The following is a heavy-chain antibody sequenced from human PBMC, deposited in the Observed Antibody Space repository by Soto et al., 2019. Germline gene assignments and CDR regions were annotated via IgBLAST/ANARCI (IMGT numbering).Heavy chain of an antibody. CDR1: GFPFSMFA. CDR3: AKASGGVHYGMHV. J-gene: IGHJ6*02. CDR2: IRGSGGGT. Sequence: VGSLRLSCAASGFPFSMFAMNWVRQAPGKGLEWVSGIRGSGGGTYYADSVKGRFTISRDDSRNMLYLEMNTLRGEDTAVYYCAKASGGVHYGMHVWGQGTTVTVSS. D-gene: IGHD3-10*01. V-gene: IGHV3-23*01.